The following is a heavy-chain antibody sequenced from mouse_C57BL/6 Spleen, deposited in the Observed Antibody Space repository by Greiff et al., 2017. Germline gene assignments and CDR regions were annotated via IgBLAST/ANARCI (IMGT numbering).Heavy chain of an antibody. CDR1: GYTFTSYW. D-gene: IGHD1-1*01. J-gene: IGHJ4*01. Sequence: QVQLQQSGAELAKPGASVKLSCKASGYTFTSYWMHWVKQRPGQGLEWIGDINPSSGYTKYNQKFKDKATLTADKSSSTAYMQLGSLTYEDSAVYYCASPSVVEDAMDYWGQGTSVTVSS. CDR2: INPSSGYT. CDR3: ASPSVVEDAMDY. V-gene: IGHV1-7*01.